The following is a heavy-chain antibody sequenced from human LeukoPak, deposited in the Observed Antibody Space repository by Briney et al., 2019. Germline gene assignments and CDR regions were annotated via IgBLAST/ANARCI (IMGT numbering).Heavy chain of an antibody. CDR3: ARDVGAITQKGY. J-gene: IGHJ4*02. CDR1: GGTFSSYA. Sequence: SVKVSCKASGGTFSSYAISWVRQAPGQGLEWMGRIIPILGIANYAQKFQGRVTITADKSTSTAYMELSSLRSEDTAVYYCARDVGAITQKGYWGQGTLVTVSS. V-gene: IGHV1-69*04. D-gene: IGHD1-26*01. CDR2: IIPILGIA.